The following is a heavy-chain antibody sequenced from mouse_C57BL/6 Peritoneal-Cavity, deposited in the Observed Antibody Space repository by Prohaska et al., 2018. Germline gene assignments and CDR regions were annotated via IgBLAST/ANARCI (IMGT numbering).Heavy chain of an antibody. D-gene: IGHD1-1*01. CDR3: ARSTTVVATDWYFDV. V-gene: IGHV1-53*01. Sequence: TFTSYWMHWVRHMPGQGLEWIGNINLSNGGTNYNEKFKSKATLTVDKSSSTAYMQLSSLTSEYSAVYYCARSTTVVATDWYFDVWGTGTTVTVSS. CDR2: INLSNGGT. J-gene: IGHJ1*03. CDR1: TFTSYW.